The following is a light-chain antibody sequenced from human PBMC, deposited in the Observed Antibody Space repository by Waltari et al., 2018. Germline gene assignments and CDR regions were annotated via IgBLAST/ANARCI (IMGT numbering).Light chain of an antibody. CDR3: QRYGTLPAT. Sequence: EIVLTQSPRTLSLSPGERATLSCRASQSVSRALRTLAWYQQKPGQAPRLLIYDASTRATGIPDRFSGSGSGTDFTLTISRLEPDDFAVYYCQRYGTLPATFGQGTKVEIK. CDR2: DAS. V-gene: IGKV3-20*01. J-gene: IGKJ1*01. CDR1: QSVSRALRT.